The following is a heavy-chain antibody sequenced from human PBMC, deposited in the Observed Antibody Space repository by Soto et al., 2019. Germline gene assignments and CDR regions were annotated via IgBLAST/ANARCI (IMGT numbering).Heavy chain of an antibody. Sequence: SETLSLTCAVYGGSFSGYYWSWIRQPPGKGLEWIGEINHSGSTNYNPSLKSRVTISVDTSKNQFSLKLSSVTAADTAVYYCARNYDSSGYRGRHYYYYGMDVWGQGTTVTVS. CDR3: ARNYDSSGYRGRHYYYYGMDV. CDR1: GGSFSGYY. J-gene: IGHJ6*02. V-gene: IGHV4-34*01. D-gene: IGHD3-22*01. CDR2: INHSGST.